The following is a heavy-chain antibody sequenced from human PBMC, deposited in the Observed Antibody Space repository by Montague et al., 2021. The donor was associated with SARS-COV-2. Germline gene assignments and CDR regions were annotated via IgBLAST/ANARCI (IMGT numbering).Heavy chain of an antibody. CDR3: SWRTDIFNGYYDY. CDR2: TYSSGGT. D-gene: IGHD3-9*01. Sequence: SETLSLTCAVSGGSISRYYWSWIRQPPGKGLEWIGYTYSSGGTNYNPSLNNRVTLSLDAAKNNFSLRLSSVTAAATAPYYCSWRTDIFNGYYDYWGQGTLVTVSS. J-gene: IGHJ4*02. V-gene: IGHV4-59*01. CDR1: GGSISRYY.